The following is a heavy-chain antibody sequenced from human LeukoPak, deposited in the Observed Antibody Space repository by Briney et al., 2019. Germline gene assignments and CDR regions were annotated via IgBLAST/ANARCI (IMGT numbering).Heavy chain of an antibody. CDR3: AREDTMTGRAFDI. CDR2: INPNSGGT. CDR1: GYTFTAYY. V-gene: IGHV1-2*02. J-gene: IGHJ3*02. D-gene: IGHD3-22*01. Sequence: SVTVSCKASGYTFTAYYIHWVRQAPGQGLEWIGWINPNSGGTNYSQKFQVTITLTRDMSISTANMELSRLRSDDTAVYTCAREDTMTGRAFDIWRQGT.